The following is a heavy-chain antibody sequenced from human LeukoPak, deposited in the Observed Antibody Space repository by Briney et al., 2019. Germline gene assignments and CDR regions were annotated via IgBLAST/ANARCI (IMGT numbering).Heavy chain of an antibody. D-gene: IGHD3-9*01. CDR2: INPNSGGT. V-gene: IGHV1-2*02. CDR1: GYTFTGYY. Sequence: ASVKVSCKASGYTFTGYYMHWVRQAPGQGLEWMGWINPNSGGTNYAQKFQGRVTMTRDTSISTAYMELSGLRSDDTAVYYCARGIGDWPDAFDIWGQGTMVTVSS. J-gene: IGHJ3*02. CDR3: ARGIGDWPDAFDI.